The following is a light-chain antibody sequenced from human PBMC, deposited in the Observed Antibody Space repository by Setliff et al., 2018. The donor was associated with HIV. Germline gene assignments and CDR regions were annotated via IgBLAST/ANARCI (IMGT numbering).Light chain of an antibody. CDR3: AAWDDSLNGHGV. CDR1: SSNIGRNA. CDR2: STN. J-gene: IGLJ2*01. V-gene: IGLV1-44*01. Sequence: LTQPPSASGTPGQRVTISCSGSSSNIGRNAVTWYQQLPGAAPRLLIYSTNQRPAGVPARFSGSKSGTSASLAISGLQSEDEADYYCAAWDDSLNGHGVFGGGTKVT.